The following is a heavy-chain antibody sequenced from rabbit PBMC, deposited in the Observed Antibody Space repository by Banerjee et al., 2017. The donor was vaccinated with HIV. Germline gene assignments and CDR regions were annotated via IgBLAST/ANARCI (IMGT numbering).Heavy chain of an antibody. CDR3: ARDFDDYGGFGL. D-gene: IGHD2-1*01. Sequence: QSLEESGGDLVKPGASLTLTCTASGFSFSPTYNMYWVRQAPGKGLEWIAYIFSDYGTTDYANWVNGRFTISLDNAQNTVFLQMSSLTAADTATYFCARDFDDYGGFGLWGQGTLVTVS. J-gene: IGHJ3*01. CDR1: GFSFSPTYN. CDR2: IFSDYGTT. V-gene: IGHV1S40*01.